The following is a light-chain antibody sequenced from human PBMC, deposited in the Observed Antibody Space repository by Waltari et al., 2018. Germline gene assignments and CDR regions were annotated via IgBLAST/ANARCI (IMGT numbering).Light chain of an antibody. J-gene: IGKJ2*01. Sequence: DIPMTQSPSSLSASEGERVTITCRTGQSINTYLNWYQQKPGKAPRFLINAASTLLSGGPSRFSGSGSGTYFTLTINGLQAEDSATYYCQQSYSPPFTFGQGTSLEI. CDR2: AAS. CDR1: QSINTY. CDR3: QQSYSPPFT. V-gene: IGKV1-39*01.